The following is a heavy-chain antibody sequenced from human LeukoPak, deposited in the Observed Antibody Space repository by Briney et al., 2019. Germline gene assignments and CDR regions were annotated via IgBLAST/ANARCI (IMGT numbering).Heavy chain of an antibody. CDR3: ARRNSWSGHSFDY. CDR2: IYDSGST. CDR1: GGSIRSSYYY. D-gene: IGHD3-3*01. V-gene: IGHV4-39*01. J-gene: IGHJ4*02. Sequence: SETLSLTCTVSGGSIRSSYYYWGWIRQPPGKGLEWIGSIYDSGSTYYNPSLKSRVTISVDTSKNQFSLKLNSVTAADTAVYYCARRNSWSGHSFDYWGQGTLVTVAS.